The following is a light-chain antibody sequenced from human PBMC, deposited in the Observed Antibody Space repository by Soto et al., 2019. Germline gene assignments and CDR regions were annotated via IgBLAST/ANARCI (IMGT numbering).Light chain of an antibody. V-gene: IGKV1-5*03. Sequence: DIQMTQSPSTLSASLGDSVTITCRASQSISSWLAWYQQKPGKAPKLLIYKASSLESGVPSRFSGSGSGTEFTLTISSLQPDDFATYYCQQHGTCGQGTKVDIK. J-gene: IGKJ1*01. CDR2: KAS. CDR1: QSISSW. CDR3: QQHGT.